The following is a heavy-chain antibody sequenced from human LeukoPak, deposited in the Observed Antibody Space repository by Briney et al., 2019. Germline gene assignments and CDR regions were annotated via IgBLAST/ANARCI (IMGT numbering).Heavy chain of an antibody. CDR3: ASTITSGAGTIDY. D-gene: IGHD1-14*01. Sequence: SETLSLTCTVSGDSISSYYWSWIRQPPGQGLEWIGYIYYSGSTNYNPSLKSRVTISVDTSKHQFSLKLRSVTAADTAFYYCASTITSGAGTIDYWGQGTLVTVSS. V-gene: IGHV4-59*01. J-gene: IGHJ4*02. CDR1: GDSISSYY. CDR2: IYYSGST.